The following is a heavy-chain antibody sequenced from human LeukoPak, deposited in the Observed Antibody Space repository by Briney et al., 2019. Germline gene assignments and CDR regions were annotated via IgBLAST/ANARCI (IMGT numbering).Heavy chain of an antibody. CDR2: ISWNSGSI. Sequence: PGRSLRLSCAASGFTFDDYAMHWVRQAPGKGLEWVSGISWNSGSIVYADSVKGRFTISRDNAKNSLYLQMNSLRAEDMALYYCAKDGSYSNYGDYFDYWGLGTLLTVSS. V-gene: IGHV3-9*03. J-gene: IGHJ4*02. CDR3: AKDGSYSNYGDYFDY. CDR1: GFTFDDYA. D-gene: IGHD4-11*01.